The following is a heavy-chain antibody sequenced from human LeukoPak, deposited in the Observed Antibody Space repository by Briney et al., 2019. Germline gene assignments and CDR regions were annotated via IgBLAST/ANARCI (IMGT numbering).Heavy chain of an antibody. CDR1: GFTVSSNY. Sequence: PGGSLRLSCAASGFTVSSNYMSWVRQAPGKGLEWVSLIYSGGSTSYADSVKGRFTISRDNSKNTLYLQMNSLRAGDTAVYYCAREGYSSGWYRNWGRGTLVTVSS. V-gene: IGHV3-66*01. CDR2: IYSGGST. D-gene: IGHD6-19*01. CDR3: AREGYSSGWYRN. J-gene: IGHJ4*02.